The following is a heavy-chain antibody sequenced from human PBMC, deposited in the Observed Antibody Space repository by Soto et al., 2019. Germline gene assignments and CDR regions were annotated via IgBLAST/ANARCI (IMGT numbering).Heavy chain of an antibody. J-gene: IGHJ3*02. CDR3: AKIGVVVAATPGLAFDI. D-gene: IGHD2-15*01. CDR2: ISYDGSNK. Sequence: GGSLRLSCAASGFTFSSYGMHWVRQAPGKGLEWVAVISYDGSNKYYADSVKGRFTISRDNSKNTLYLQMNSLRAEDTAVYYCAKIGVVVAATPGLAFDIWGQGTMVTVS. CDR1: GFTFSSYG. V-gene: IGHV3-30*18.